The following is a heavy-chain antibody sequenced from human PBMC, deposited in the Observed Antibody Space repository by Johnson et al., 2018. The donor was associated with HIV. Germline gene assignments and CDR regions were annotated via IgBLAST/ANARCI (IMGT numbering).Heavy chain of an antibody. CDR3: ARVYSGSFRPTKGNDVFDM. CDR1: GFTVSSNY. CDR2: VSGSSSGI. J-gene: IGHJ3*02. Sequence: QVQLVESGGGLVQPGGSLRLSCAVSGFTVSSNYMSWIRQAPGRGLEWVSSVSGSSSGIYYADPVKGRFTISRDNANNSLYLQMDSLRAEDTAVYYCARVYSGSFRPTKGNDVFDMWGQGTMVTVSS. D-gene: IGHD1-26*01. V-gene: IGHV3-11*04.